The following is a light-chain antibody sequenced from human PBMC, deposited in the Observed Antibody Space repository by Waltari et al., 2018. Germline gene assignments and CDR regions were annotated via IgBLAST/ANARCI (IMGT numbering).Light chain of an antibody. V-gene: IGKV3-20*01. Sequence: EIVLTQSPGTLSWSPGERATLSCRASPSVTSSYLAWYQQKPGQAPRLLIYGASSRAPGIPDRFSGSGSGTDFTLTISRLEPEDFAVYYCQQYGSSPSFGPGTKVDIK. CDR3: QQYGSSPS. CDR2: GAS. J-gene: IGKJ3*01. CDR1: PSVTSSY.